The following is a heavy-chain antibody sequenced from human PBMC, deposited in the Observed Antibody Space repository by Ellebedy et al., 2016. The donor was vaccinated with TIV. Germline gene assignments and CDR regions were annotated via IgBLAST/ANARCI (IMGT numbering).Heavy chain of an antibody. CDR2: IFYNGSA. V-gene: IGHV4-31*03. CDR1: GGSISSGGYS. D-gene: IGHD3-10*01. CDR3: ARALTMVRGGGFDP. Sequence: LRLSCTVSGGSISSGGYSWNWIRHHPGKGLEWIGHIFYNGSAYYNPPLKSRVTISVDTSKNQFSLTLTSVTAADTAVYYCARALTMVRGGGFDPWGQGTLVTVSS. J-gene: IGHJ5*02.